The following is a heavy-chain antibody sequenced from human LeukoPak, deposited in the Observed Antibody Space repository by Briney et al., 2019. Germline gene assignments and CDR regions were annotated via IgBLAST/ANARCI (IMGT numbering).Heavy chain of an antibody. V-gene: IGHV4-39*01. J-gene: IGHJ4*02. CDR2: SYSSGDT. D-gene: IGHD3-22*01. CDR3: ARLVSYDSSGDRYFFDY. Sequence: PSETLSLTRTVSGGSISSSNSYWAWIRQPPGKGLEWIGSSYSSGDTYSNPSLNSRVTISVDMSKNQCSLNLSSVTAADTAVYYCARLVSYDSSGDRYFFDYWGQGTLVTVSS. CDR1: GGSISSSNSY.